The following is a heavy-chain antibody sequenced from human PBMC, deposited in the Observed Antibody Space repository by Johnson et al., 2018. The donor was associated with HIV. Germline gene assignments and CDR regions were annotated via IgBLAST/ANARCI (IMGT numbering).Heavy chain of an antibody. CDR1: GFTFSSYG. Sequence: QVQLVESGGGVVQPGRSLRLSCVASGFTFSSYGMHWVRQAPGKGLEWVAFIRSDGSNKYYADSVTGRFTISRDNSKKTLYLQMNSLRTEDTAVYYCARVRGGTGHGAFDIWGQGTMVTVSS. V-gene: IGHV3-30*02. CDR2: IRSDGSNK. J-gene: IGHJ3*02. CDR3: ARVRGGTGHGAFDI.